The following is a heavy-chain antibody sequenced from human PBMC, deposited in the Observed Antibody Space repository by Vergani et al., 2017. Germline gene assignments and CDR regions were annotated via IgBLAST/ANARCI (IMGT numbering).Heavy chain of an antibody. Sequence: LQLVESGGGLVQPGGSLRLSCAASGSTVSGNYMTWVRQAPGKGLEWVAFIHYDGSHEYYIDSVKGRFTISRDNSKNTLILQMNGLRAEDTAVYYCARDRGCATISCYFSGAFDYWGLGTLVTVSS. J-gene: IGHJ4*02. CDR3: ARDRGCATISCYFSGAFDY. D-gene: IGHD2-2*01. CDR1: GSTVSGNY. V-gene: IGHV3-30*02. CDR2: IHYDGSHE.